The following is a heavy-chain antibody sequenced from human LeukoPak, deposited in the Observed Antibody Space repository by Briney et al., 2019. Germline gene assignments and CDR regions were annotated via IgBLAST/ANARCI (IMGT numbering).Heavy chain of an antibody. CDR3: AADDSGWYGFDY. CDR2: ISRSSSTL. J-gene: IGHJ4*02. D-gene: IGHD6-19*01. Sequence: GGSLRLSCAASGFTFSSYSMNWVRQAPGKGLEWVSYISRSSSTLYYADSVKGRFTISRDNAKNSLYLQMDSLRDEDTAVYFCAADDSGWYGFDYWGQGTLVTVSS. V-gene: IGHV3-48*02. CDR1: GFTFSSYS.